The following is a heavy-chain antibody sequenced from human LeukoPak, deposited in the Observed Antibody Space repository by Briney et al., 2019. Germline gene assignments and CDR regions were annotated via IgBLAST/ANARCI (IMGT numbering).Heavy chain of an antibody. V-gene: IGHV3-43*02. J-gene: IGHJ4*02. CDR2: ISGDGGST. Sequence: PGGSLRLSCAASGFTFDDYAMYWVRQAPGKGLEWVSLISGDGGSTYYADSVKGRFTISRDNSKNSLYLQMNSLRTEDTAVYYCARETAGHDYWGQGTLVTVSS. CDR1: GFTFDDYA. D-gene: IGHD1-1*01. CDR3: ARETAGHDY.